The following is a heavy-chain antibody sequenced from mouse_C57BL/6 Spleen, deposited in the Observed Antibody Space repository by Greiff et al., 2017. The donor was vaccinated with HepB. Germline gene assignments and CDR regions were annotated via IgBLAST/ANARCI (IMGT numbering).Heavy chain of an antibody. Sequence: EVKLLESGPGLVKPSQSLSLTCSVTGYSITSGYYWNWIRQFPGNKLEWMGYISYDGSNNYNPSLKNRISITRDTSKNQFFLKLNSVTTEDTATYYCARDQGLPHSYAMDYWGQGTSVTVSS. CDR1: GYSITSGYY. D-gene: IGHD2-4*01. V-gene: IGHV3-6*01. CDR3: ARDQGLPHSYAMDY. J-gene: IGHJ4*01. CDR2: ISYDGSN.